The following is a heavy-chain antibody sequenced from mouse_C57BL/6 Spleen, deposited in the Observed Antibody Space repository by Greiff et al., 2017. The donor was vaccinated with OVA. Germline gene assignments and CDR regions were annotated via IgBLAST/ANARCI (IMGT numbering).Heavy chain of an antibody. J-gene: IGHJ2*01. Sequence: VQLQQSGAELVMPGASVKLSCKASGYTFTSYWMHWVKQRPGQGLEWIGEIDPSDSYTNYNQKFKGKSTLTVDKSSSTAYMQLSSLTSEDSAVYYCARGDYGSRVDYWGQGTTLTVSS. CDR2: IDPSDSYT. V-gene: IGHV1-69*01. D-gene: IGHD1-1*01. CDR3: ARGDYGSRVDY. CDR1: GYTFTSYW.